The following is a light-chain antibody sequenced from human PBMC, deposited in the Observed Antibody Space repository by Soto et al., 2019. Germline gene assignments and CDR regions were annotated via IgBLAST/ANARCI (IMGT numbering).Light chain of an antibody. CDR3: HQYGVSLLT. Sequence: EIVLTQSPATLSLSPGERATLSCMVSQSVSSTSLAWYQQKPGLAPRLLIYGASSRATGIPDRFSGSGSGTDFTLTISRLEPEDFAVYYCHQYGVSLLTFGGGTKVDIK. CDR2: GAS. CDR1: QSVSSTS. V-gene: IGKV3-20*01. J-gene: IGKJ4*01.